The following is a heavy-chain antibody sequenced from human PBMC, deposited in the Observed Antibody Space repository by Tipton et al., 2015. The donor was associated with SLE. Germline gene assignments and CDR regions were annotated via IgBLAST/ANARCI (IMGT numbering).Heavy chain of an antibody. CDR1: GFSFSNYW. J-gene: IGHJ4*02. Sequence: SLRLSCAASGFSFSNYWMHWVRQAPGKGLMCVSRINSDGSNIAYADSVQGRFIISRDNAKNTLYLQMSSLRGDDTAVYYCVTSRGGFDYWGQGTLVTVSS. V-gene: IGHV3-74*01. CDR3: VTSRGGFDY. D-gene: IGHD3-16*01. CDR2: INSDGSNI.